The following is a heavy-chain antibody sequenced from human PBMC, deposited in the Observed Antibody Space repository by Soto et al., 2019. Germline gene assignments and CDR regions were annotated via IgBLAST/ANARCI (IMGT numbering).Heavy chain of an antibody. Sequence: GGSLRLSCAASGFRFSDHYMTWIRQAPGKGLEWVSAVLQTGSSTFYADSVKGRFTISRDNSQNTLYLQMNNLRAEDTAVYYCAKDFTPDGYWDFDYWGQGTLVTVSS. CDR3: AKDFTPDGYWDFDY. CDR2: VLQTGSST. V-gene: IGHV3-23*01. CDR1: GFRFSDHY. D-gene: IGHD4-17*01. J-gene: IGHJ4*02.